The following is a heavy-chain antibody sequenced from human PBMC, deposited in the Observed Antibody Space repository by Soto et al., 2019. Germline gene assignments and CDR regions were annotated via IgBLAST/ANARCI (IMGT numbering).Heavy chain of an antibody. J-gene: IGHJ3*02. CDR3: ARGISSPLAADAFDI. V-gene: IGHV1-18*04. CDR1: GYTFTSFG. D-gene: IGHD3-3*02. CDR2: ISAYNGYT. Sequence: ASVKVSCKASGYTFTSFGISWVRQAPGQGLEWMGWISAYNGYTNYAQKLQGRVTMTTDTSTSTAFMELRSLRSDDTAVYYCARGISSPLAADAFDIWGQGTMVTVSS.